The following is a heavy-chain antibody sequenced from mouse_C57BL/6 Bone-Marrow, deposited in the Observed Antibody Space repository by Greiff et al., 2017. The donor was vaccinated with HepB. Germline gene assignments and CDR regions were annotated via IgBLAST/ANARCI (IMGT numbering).Heavy chain of an antibody. CDR1: GYTFTSYG. Sequence: QVHVKQSGAELARPGASVKLSCKASGYTFTSYGISWVKQRTGQGLEWIGEIYPRSGNTYYNEKFKGKATLTADKSSSTAYMELRSLTSEDSAVYFCAPPSGSSYRWYFDVWGTGTTVTVSS. D-gene: IGHD1-1*01. V-gene: IGHV1-81*01. J-gene: IGHJ1*03. CDR2: IYPRSGNT. CDR3: APPSGSSYRWYFDV.